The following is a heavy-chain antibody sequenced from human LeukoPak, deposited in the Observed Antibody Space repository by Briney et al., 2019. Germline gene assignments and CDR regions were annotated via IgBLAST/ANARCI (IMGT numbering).Heavy chain of an antibody. V-gene: IGHV3-53*01. Sequence: PGGSLRLSCGAPGFPFINNYMSWVRQAPGKGLEWVSVIYSGGITYYADSVKGRFTISRDNSKNTLYLQMNSLRAEDTAVYYCATDGTSRGYWGQGTLVTVSS. CDR3: ATDGTSRGY. J-gene: IGHJ4*02. CDR1: GFPFINNY. D-gene: IGHD1-26*01. CDR2: IYSGGIT.